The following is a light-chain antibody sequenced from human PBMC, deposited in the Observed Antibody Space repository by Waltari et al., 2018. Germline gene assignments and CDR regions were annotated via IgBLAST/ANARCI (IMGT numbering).Light chain of an antibody. J-gene: IGLJ3*02. CDR1: SSNIGRNG. V-gene: IGLV1-44*01. Sequence: QSVLTQPPSASGTPGQGVTVSCSGSSSNIGRNGVSWYQQVPGTAPKLPIHTANQRPSGVPDRFSGSKSGTSASLAISGLQSEDEAHYYCAAWDDSLNGRVFGGGTKVTVL. CDR3: AAWDDSLNGRV. CDR2: TAN.